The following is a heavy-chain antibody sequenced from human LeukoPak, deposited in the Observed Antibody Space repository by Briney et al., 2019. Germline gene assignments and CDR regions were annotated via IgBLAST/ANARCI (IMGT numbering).Heavy chain of an antibody. CDR3: ARGYGGNSALYY. J-gene: IGHJ4*02. D-gene: IGHD4-23*01. CDR2: ISYDGSNK. Sequence: GGSLRLSCAASGFTFSSYAMHWVRQAPGKGLEWVAVISYDGSNKYYADSVKGRFTISRANSKNTLYLQMNSLRAEDTAVYYCARGYGGNSALYYWGQGTLVTVSS. CDR1: GFTFSSYA. V-gene: IGHV3-30-3*01.